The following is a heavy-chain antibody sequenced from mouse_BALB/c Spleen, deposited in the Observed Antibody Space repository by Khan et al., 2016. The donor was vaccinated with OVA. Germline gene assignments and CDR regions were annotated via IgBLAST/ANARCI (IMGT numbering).Heavy chain of an antibody. D-gene: IGHD1-2*01. CDR2: ISPGSGDT. V-gene: IGHV1-77*01. CDR1: GYTFTDFY. Sequence: QVQLQQSGAELARPGASVKLSCKASGYTFTDFYINWVKQRTGQGLEWIGEISPGSGDTFYNERFKDKATLTADKSPNTAYMQLSSLTSEASAVYFCARRNYFGYTFAYWGQGTLVTVSA. J-gene: IGHJ3*01. CDR3: ARRNYFGYTFAY.